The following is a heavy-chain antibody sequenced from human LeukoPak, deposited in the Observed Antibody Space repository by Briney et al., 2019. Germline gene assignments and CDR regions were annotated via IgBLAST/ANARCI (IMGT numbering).Heavy chain of an antibody. J-gene: IGHJ5*02. D-gene: IGHD2-15*01. CDR1: GFTFSSYE. Sequence: GGSLRLSCAASGFTFSSYEMNWVRQAPGKGLEWVSYISSNGRIIYYADSVKGRFTSSRDNAKNSLYLQMNSLRAEDTAVYYCARAPYCSVGSCYSASWGQGTLVTVSS. V-gene: IGHV3-48*03. CDR2: ISSNGRII. CDR3: ARAPYCSVGSCYSAS.